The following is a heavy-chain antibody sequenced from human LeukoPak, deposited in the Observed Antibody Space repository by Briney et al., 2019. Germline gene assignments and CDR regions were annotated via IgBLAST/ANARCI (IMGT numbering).Heavy chain of an antibody. CDR3: ARYSGSGYGMFYFDY. Sequence: SGTLSLTCAVSGGSISSRNWWSWVRPPPGKGLEWIGEIYHSGSTNYNPSLKSRVTISVDKSKNQFSLKLSSVTAADTAVYYCARYSGSGYGMFYFDYWGQGTLLTVSS. CDR1: GGSISSRNW. CDR2: IYHSGST. V-gene: IGHV4-4*02. J-gene: IGHJ4*02. D-gene: IGHD5-12*01.